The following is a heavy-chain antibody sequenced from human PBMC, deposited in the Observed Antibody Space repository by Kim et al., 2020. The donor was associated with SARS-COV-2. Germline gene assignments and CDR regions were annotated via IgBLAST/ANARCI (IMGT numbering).Heavy chain of an antibody. Sequence: TNYAQKFQGRVTMTRDTSISTAYMELSRLRSDDTAVYYCAREEQWLGWDYWGQGTLVTVSS. CDR2: T. J-gene: IGHJ4*02. D-gene: IGHD6-19*01. CDR3: AREEQWLGWDY. V-gene: IGHV1-2*02.